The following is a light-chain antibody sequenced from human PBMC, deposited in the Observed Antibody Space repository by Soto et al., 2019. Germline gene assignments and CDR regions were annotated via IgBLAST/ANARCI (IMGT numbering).Light chain of an antibody. CDR3: QQLNTYPLT. J-gene: IGKJ4*01. V-gene: IGKV1-9*01. CDR1: QDISTH. Sequence: DIQLTQSPSFLSASVGDRVTITCRASQDISTHLAWYQQKPGKAPKVLSTAASTSQSEVPSRFSGSGSGTDFTLTISSLQTEDFATYYCQQLNTYPLTFGGGTKVEIK. CDR2: AAS.